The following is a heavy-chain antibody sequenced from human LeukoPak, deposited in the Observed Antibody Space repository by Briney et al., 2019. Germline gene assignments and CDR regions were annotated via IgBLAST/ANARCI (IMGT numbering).Heavy chain of an antibody. D-gene: IGHD6-13*01. CDR3: VKDVSSNWYSFDS. V-gene: IGHV3-20*04. J-gene: IGHJ4*02. Sequence: PGGSLRLSCAASGFKFSYYWMTWVRQAPGKGLEWVSGINWDGGNRHYSDSVKGRFTISKDNAAKSLYLQMNSLRDEDTAFYYCVKDVSSNWYSFDSWGQGTLVTVSS. CDR1: GFKFSYYW. CDR2: INWDGGNR.